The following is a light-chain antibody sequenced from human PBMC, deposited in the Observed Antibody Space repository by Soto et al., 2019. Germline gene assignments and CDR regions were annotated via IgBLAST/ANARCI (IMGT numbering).Light chain of an antibody. CDR2: AAS. Sequence: AIQMTQSPSSLSASVGDRVTITCRASQGIRNDLGWYQQKPGKAPELLIYAASILQSGVPSRFSGSGSGTDFTLTITSLQPEDFAIYYCLQDYTYPRTFGGGTKVDIK. J-gene: IGKJ4*01. CDR3: LQDYTYPRT. V-gene: IGKV1-6*01. CDR1: QGIRND.